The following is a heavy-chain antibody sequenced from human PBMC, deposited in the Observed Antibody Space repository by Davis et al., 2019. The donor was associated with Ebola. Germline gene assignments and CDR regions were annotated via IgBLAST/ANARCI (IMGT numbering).Heavy chain of an antibody. V-gene: IGHV4-39*01. CDR3: AHGEGWFGELLFPHGMDV. CDR2: IYYSGST. D-gene: IGHD3-10*01. Sequence: MPSETLSLTCTVSGGSISSSSYYWGWIRQPPGKGLEWIGSIYYSGSTHYNPSLKSRVTISVDTSKNQFSLNLSSVTAADTAVYYCAHGEGWFGELLFPHGMDVWGRGTTVTVSS. J-gene: IGHJ6*02. CDR1: GGSISSSSYY.